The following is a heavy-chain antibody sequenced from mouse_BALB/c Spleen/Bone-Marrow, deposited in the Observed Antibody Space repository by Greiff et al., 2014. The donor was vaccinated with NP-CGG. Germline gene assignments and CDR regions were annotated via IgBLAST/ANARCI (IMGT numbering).Heavy chain of an antibody. J-gene: IGHJ4*01. CDR1: GYTFTSYW. Sequence: LVRPGASVKVSCKASGYTFTSYWINWVKQRPGQGLEWIGNIYPSDSYTNYNQNFKDKATLTVDKSSSTAYMQLSSPTSEDSAVYYCTRQYGNYYAMDYWGQGTSVTVSS. CDR2: IYPSDSYT. D-gene: IGHD2-10*02. V-gene: IGHV1-69*02. CDR3: TRQYGNYYAMDY.